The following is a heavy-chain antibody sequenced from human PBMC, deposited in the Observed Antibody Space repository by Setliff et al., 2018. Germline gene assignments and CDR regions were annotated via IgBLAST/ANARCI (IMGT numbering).Heavy chain of an antibody. D-gene: IGHD3-3*01. CDR3: ARRETYYNFWSGYYAY. Sequence: PSETLSLTCTVSGGSISSSSYYWGWIRQPPGKGLEWIGSIYYSGSTYYNPSLKSRVTISVDTSKNQCSLKLSSVTAADTAVYYCARRETYYNFWSGYYAYWGQGTLVTVSS. V-gene: IGHV4-39*07. CDR2: IYYSGST. CDR1: GGSISSSSYY. J-gene: IGHJ4*02.